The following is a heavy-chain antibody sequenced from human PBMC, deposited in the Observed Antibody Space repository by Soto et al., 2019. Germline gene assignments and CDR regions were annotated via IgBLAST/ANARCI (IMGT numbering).Heavy chain of an antibody. CDR2: ITDDGSNK. J-gene: IGHJ4*02. V-gene: IGHV3-30*04. Sequence: VQLVESGGGVVQPGRSLRLSCAASEFTFSSYAMHWVRQAPGKGLDWVALITDDGSNKHYADSVKGRFTISRDNSKNTLYLQMNSLRAEDTAVYHCAKAGGHTYGYPMDYWGQGTLVTVSS. CDR3: AKAGGHTYGYPMDY. CDR1: EFTFSSYA. D-gene: IGHD2-8*02.